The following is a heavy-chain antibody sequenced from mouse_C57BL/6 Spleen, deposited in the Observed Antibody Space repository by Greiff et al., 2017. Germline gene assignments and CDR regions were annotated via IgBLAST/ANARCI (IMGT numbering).Heavy chain of an antibody. CDR2: INPNNGGT. CDR3: ARPSYGGSYWYFDV. J-gene: IGHJ1*03. V-gene: IGHV1-26*01. D-gene: IGHD1-1*01. Sequence: EVQLQQSGPELVKPGASVKISCKASGYTFTDYYMNWVKQSHGKSLEWIGDINPNNGGTRYNQKFKGKATLTVDKSSSTAYMELRSLTSEDSAVYYCARPSYGGSYWYFDVWGTGTTVTVSS. CDR1: GYTFTDYY.